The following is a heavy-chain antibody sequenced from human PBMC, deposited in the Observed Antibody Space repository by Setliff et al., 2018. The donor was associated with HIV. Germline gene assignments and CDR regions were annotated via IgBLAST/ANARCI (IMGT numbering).Heavy chain of an antibody. CDR1: SDSMTENLHS. D-gene: IGHD1-1*01. CDR3: ARIDPGKFWSLDC. Sequence: PSETLSLTCTVSSDSMTENLHSWSWVRQPAGKGLEWLGHVSSSGTAHYSPSLKSRITISMDTSNRRFFLTLSSVTAADTAVYYCARIDPGKFWSLDCWGRGTLVTVSS. V-gene: IGHV4-61*09. CDR2: VSSSGTA. J-gene: IGHJ4*02.